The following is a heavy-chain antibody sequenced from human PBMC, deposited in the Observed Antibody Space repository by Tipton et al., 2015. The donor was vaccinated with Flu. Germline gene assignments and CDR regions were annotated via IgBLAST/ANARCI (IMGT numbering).Heavy chain of an antibody. CDR2: IYSGGST. V-gene: IGHV3-53*01. CDR1: GFTVSSNY. D-gene: IGHD2-2*01. CDR3: ARGRGYCVTTTCLLPFDF. Sequence: VQLVQSGGGLIQRGGSLRLSCVVSGFTVSSNYMTWVRQAPGKGPEWVSVIYSGGSTKYADSVKGRFTISRDNSKNTLYLQMNSLRAEDTAVYYCARGRGYCVTTTCLLPFDFWGQGTLVTVSS. J-gene: IGHJ4*02.